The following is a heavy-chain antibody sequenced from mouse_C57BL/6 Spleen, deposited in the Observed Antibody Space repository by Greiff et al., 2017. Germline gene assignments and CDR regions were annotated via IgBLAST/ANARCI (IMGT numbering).Heavy chain of an antibody. Sequence: VQRVESGAELVKPGASVKLSCKASGYTFTSYWMQWVKQRPGQGLEWIGEIDPSDSYTNYNQKFKGKATLTVDTSSSTAYMQLSSLTSEDSAVYYCARGLTGDAMDYWGQGTSVTVSS. J-gene: IGHJ4*01. D-gene: IGHD4-1*01. CDR1: GYTFTSYW. CDR3: ARGLTGDAMDY. CDR2: IDPSDSYT. V-gene: IGHV1-50*01.